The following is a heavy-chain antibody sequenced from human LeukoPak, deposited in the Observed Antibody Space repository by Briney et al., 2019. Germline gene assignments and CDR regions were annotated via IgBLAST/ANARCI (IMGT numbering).Heavy chain of an antibody. CDR2: IYPGDSDT. D-gene: IGHD2-21*02. V-gene: IGHV5-51*01. J-gene: IGHJ3*02. CDR1: GYSFTSYW. Sequence: GESLKISCKGSGYSFTSYWIGWVRQMPGKGLEWMGIIYPGDSDTRYSPSFQGQVTISADKSISTAYLQWSSLKASDTAMYYCAGYCGGDRYSPSDAFDIWGQGTMVTVSS. CDR3: AGYCGGDRYSPSDAFDI.